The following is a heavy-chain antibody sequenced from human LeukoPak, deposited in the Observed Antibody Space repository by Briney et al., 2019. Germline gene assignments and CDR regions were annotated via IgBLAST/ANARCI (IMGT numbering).Heavy chain of an antibody. CDR2: ISGSGGST. D-gene: IGHD3-3*01. J-gene: IGHJ5*02. CDR1: GFTLSSYA. V-gene: IGHV3-23*01. Sequence: GGSLRLSCSASGFTLSSYAMSWVRQAPGKGLEWVSAISGSGGSTYYADSVKGRFTISRDNSKNTLYLQMNSLRAEDTAVYYCAKGPSYDFGGVPYNWFDPWGQGTLVTVSS. CDR3: AKGPSYDFGGVPYNWFDP.